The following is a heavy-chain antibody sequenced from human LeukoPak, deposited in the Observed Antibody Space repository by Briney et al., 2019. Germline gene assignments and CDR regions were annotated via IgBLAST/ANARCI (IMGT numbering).Heavy chain of an antibody. CDR2: IYYSGST. CDR1: GGSISGSSYY. J-gene: IGHJ4*02. CDR3: ARVLPPAANRAPYYFDY. Sequence: SETLSLTCTVSGGSISGSSYYWGWIRQPPGKGLEWIWSIYYSGSTYYNPSLQSRATISVDTSKNQFSLKLTSVTAADTAAYYCARVLPPAANRAPYYFDYWGQGTLVTVSS. D-gene: IGHD2-2*01. V-gene: IGHV4-39*01.